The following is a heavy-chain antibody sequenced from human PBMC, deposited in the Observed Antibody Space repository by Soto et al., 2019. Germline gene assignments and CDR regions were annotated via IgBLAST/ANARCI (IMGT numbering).Heavy chain of an antibody. CDR3: ASGIQLWLRRINNGYSG. CDR2: IIPMFGTA. V-gene: IGHV1-69*12. CDR1: GGTFSTYA. D-gene: IGHD5-18*01. Sequence: QVQLVQSGAEVKKPESSVKVSCKAPGGTFSTYAISWVRQAPGQGLEWMGGIIPMFGTANYAQRFQDRVTITADESPNTVYMELSSLRSEDPAVYFCASGIQLWLRRINNGYSGWGQGTLVTVSS. J-gene: IGHJ4*02.